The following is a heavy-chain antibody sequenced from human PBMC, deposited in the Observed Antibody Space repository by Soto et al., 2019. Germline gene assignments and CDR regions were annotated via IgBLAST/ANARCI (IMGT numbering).Heavy chain of an antibody. Sequence: PGGSLRLSCAASGFTFSNYGIHWVRQAPGKGLEWVAIISYDGSHKYYAGSVKGRFTISRDDSKNTLYLQMNSLRAEDTAVYYCAKVLALEWPFSYYYGMDVWGQGTTVTVSS. V-gene: IGHV3-30*18. J-gene: IGHJ6*02. CDR2: ISYDGSHK. CDR3: AKVLALEWPFSYYYGMDV. CDR1: GFTFSNYG. D-gene: IGHD3-3*01.